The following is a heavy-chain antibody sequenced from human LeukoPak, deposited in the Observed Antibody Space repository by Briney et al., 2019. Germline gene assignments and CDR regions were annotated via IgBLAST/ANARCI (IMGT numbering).Heavy chain of an antibody. CDR3: AREPGLATEPAATNAFDI. CDR2: VDPEDGET. D-gene: IGHD2-2*01. J-gene: IGHJ3*02. Sequence: ASVKVSCKASGYTFTDYYMHWVQQAPGKGLEWMGRVDPEDGETIYAEKFQGRVTITADTSTDTAYMELSSLRSEDTAVYYCAREPGLATEPAATNAFDIWGQGTMVTVSS. CDR1: GYTFTDYY. V-gene: IGHV1-69-2*01.